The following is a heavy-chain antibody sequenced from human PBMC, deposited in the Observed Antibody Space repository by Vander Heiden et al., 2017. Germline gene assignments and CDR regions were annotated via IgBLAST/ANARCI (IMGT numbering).Heavy chain of an antibody. CDR1: GFPFRCYG. CDR3: ASASKTGYSYYYGMDV. J-gene: IGHJ6*02. CDR2: IWYDGSNK. Sequence: QVQLVEPGGGLVQPGGSLRPPRAASGFPFRCYGMHWVRQAPGKGLGWVAVIWYDGSNKYYADSVKGRFTISRDNSKNTLYLQMNSLRAEDTAVYYCASASKTGYSYYYGMDVWGQGTTVTVSS. V-gene: IGHV3-33*01.